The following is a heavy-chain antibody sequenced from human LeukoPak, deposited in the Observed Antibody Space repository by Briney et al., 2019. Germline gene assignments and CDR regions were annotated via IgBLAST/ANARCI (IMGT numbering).Heavy chain of an antibody. J-gene: IGHJ4*02. CDR3: ARGGIGGATPDY. Sequence: GGSLRLSCAVSGFTFSRYWMHWVRPAPGKGLGWVSYVNNDGTGTNYADSVKGRFTMSRDNAKNTLYLQMNSLRGEDTAVYYCARGGIGGATPDYWGQGALVTVSS. CDR1: GFTFSRYW. V-gene: IGHV3-74*01. D-gene: IGHD1-26*01. CDR2: VNNDGTGT.